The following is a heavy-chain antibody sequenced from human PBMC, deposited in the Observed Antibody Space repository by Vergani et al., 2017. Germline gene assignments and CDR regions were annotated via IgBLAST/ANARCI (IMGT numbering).Heavy chain of an antibody. D-gene: IGHD5-18*01. Sequence: EVQMVESGGGLVKPGGSLRLSCEASGFSFPGYAMSWVRQAPGKGLEWVSSVSGSSATPYYADSVKGRFIISRDNSKNTLHLQMNSLRADDTAVYYCANTIRSWIRFDYWGQGTLVTVSS. CDR2: VSGSSATP. V-gene: IGHV3-23*04. CDR3: ANTIRSWIRFDY. J-gene: IGHJ4*02. CDR1: GFSFPGYA.